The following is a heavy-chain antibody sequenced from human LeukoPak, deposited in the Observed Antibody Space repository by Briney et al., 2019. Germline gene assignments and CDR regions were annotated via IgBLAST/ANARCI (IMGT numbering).Heavy chain of an antibody. Sequence: PGGSVRLSCAASGFTFSSYSMNWVRQAPGKGLEWVSSISSSSSYIYYADSVKGRFTISRDNAKNSLYLQMNSLRAEDTAVYYCARDSVGRQWLGLSYWYFDLWGRGTLVTVSS. V-gene: IGHV3-21*01. J-gene: IGHJ2*01. D-gene: IGHD6-19*01. CDR3: ARDSVGRQWLGLSYWYFDL. CDR2: ISSSSSYI. CDR1: GFTFSSYS.